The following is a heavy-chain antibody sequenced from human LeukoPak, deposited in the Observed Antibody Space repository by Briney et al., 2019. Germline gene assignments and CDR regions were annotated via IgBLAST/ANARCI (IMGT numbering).Heavy chain of an antibody. V-gene: IGHV3-30*04. CDR1: GFTFSSYA. CDR2: ISYDGSNK. CDR3: ASLRYVDY. J-gene: IGHJ4*02. Sequence: GGSLRLSCAASGFTFSSYAMHWVRQAPGKGLEWVAVISYDGSNKYYADSVKGRFTISRDNSKNTLYLQMNSLRAEDTAVYYCASLRYVDYWGQGTLVTVSS. D-gene: IGHD3-9*01.